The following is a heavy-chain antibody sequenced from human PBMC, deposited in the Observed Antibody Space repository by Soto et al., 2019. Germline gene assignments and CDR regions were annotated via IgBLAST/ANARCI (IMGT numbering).Heavy chain of an antibody. CDR1: GFTVSSNY. D-gene: IGHD5-18*01. J-gene: IGHJ6*02. Sequence: HPGGSLRFSCAASGFTVSSNYMSWVRQAPGKGLEWVSVIYSGGSTYYADSVKGRFTISRDNSKNTLYLQMNSLRAEDTAVYYCAREYSYGYYYYYGMDVCGQGTTVTVSS. V-gene: IGHV3-53*01. CDR3: AREYSYGYYYYYGMDV. CDR2: IYSGGST.